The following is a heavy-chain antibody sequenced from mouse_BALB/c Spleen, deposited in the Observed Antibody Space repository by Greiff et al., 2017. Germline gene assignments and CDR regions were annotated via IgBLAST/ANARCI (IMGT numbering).Heavy chain of an antibody. J-gene: IGHJ2*01. CDR3: ARQETVEDYFDY. D-gene: IGHD1-1*01. CDR1: GFTFSSYG. V-gene: IGHV5-6*01. Sequence: EVHLVESGGDLVKPGGSLKLSCAASGFTFSSYGMSWVRQTPDKRLEWVATISSGGSYTYYPDSVKGRFTISRDNAKNTLYLQMSSLKSEDTAMYYCARQETVEDYFDYWGQGTTLTVSS. CDR2: ISSGGSYT.